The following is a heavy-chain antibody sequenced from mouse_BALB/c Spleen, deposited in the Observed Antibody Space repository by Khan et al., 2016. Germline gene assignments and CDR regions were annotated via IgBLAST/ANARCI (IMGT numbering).Heavy chain of an antibody. CDR3: ARRCGSSRRSEYFDV. D-gene: IGHD1-1*01. Sequence: EVQLQESGPGLVKPSQSLSLTCTVTGYSITSDYAWNWIRQFPGNKLEWMGYISYSGSTSYNPSLKSRISITRDTSKNQFFLQLNSVTTEDTATXYCARRCGSSRRSEYFDVWGAGSTVTVSS. V-gene: IGHV3-2*02. CDR1: GYSITSDYA. J-gene: IGHJ1*01. CDR2: ISYSGST.